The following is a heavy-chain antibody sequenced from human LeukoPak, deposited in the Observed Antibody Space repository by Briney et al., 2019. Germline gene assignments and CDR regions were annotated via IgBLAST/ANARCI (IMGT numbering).Heavy chain of an antibody. D-gene: IGHD5-12*01. CDR2: IVVGSGNT. V-gene: IGHV1-58*02. Sequence: SVKVSCKASGFTFTSSAMQWVRQARGQRLEWIGWIVVGSGNTNYAQKFQERVTITRDMSTSTAYMELSSLRSEDTAVYYCAAGNVVATTNDAFDIWGQGTMVTVSS. CDR1: GFTFTSSA. CDR3: AAGNVVATTNDAFDI. J-gene: IGHJ3*02.